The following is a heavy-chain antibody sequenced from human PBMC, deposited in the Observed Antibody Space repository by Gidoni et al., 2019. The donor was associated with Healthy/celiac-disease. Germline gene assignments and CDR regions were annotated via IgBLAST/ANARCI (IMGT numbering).Heavy chain of an antibody. CDR2: IWYDGSNK. CDR3: ARDPGYQLTGHYYYGMDV. D-gene: IGHD2-2*01. Sequence: QVQLVDSGVGFVQPGRSLRLSCASSGFTFSSYVMHWVRQAPGKGLEWVAVIWYDGSNKYYADTVKGRFTISRDNSKNTLYLQMNSLRAEDTAVYYCARDPGYQLTGHYYYGMDVWGQGTTFPSP. V-gene: IGHV3-33*01. CDR1: GFTFSSYV. J-gene: IGHJ6*02.